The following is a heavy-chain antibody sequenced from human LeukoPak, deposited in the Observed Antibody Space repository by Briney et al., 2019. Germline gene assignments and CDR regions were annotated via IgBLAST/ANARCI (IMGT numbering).Heavy chain of an antibody. J-gene: IGHJ6*03. CDR3: ARDPYSGAYFEGYYHYYMDV. CDR2: IRYDGSNK. V-gene: IGHV3-30*02. Sequence: GGSLRLSCAASGFTFSSYGMHWVRQAPGKGLEWVAFIRYDGSNKYYADSVKGRFTISRDNSKNTLYLQMNSLRAEDTAVYYCARDPYSGAYFEGYYHYYMDVWGKGTTVTVSS. D-gene: IGHD3-9*01. CDR1: GFTFSSYG.